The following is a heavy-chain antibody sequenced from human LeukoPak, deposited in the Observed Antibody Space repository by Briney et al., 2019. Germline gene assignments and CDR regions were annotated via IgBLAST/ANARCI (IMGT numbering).Heavy chain of an antibody. CDR2: INSDGSRI. CDR3: ARQSAGGDDI. D-gene: IGHD3-16*01. CDR1: GFTFSSYW. V-gene: IGHV3-74*01. J-gene: IGHJ3*02. Sequence: GGSLRLSCAASGFTFSSYWMHWVRQAPGKGLVWVSRINSDGSRISYADSVKGRFTISRDNAKNTLYLQMNSLRAEDTAMYYCARQSAGGDDIWGQGTLVTVSS.